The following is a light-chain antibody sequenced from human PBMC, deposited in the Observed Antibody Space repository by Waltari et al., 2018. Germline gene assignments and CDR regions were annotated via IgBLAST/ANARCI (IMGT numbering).Light chain of an antibody. V-gene: IGKV1-5*03. J-gene: IGKJ1*01. CDR1: QDIGTW. Sequence: DIQLTQSPSTLPASVGDRVTITCRASQDIGTWLAWYQQQPGKAPKLLVYKASRLQSGVPSRFSGSGSGTEFTLTITSLQPEDFATFYCQQFDTYPWTFGQGTKVDIK. CDR2: KAS. CDR3: QQFDTYPWT.